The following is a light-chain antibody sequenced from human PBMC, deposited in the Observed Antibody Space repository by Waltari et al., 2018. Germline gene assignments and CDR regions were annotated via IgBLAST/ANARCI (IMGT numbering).Light chain of an antibody. Sequence: QSVLTQPPSVSAAPGQKVTISCSGSSSNIGNNYISWYQQLPGTVPKPLIYDTNQRPAGIPDRFSGSKSGTSATLDITGLQTGDEADYHCGTWDSSLRAHVFGTGTKVLVL. CDR2: DTN. CDR1: SSNIGNNY. V-gene: IGLV1-51*01. J-gene: IGLJ1*01. CDR3: GTWDSSLRAHV.